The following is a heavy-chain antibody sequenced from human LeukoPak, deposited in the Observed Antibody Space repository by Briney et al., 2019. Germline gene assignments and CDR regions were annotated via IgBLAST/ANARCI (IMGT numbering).Heavy chain of an antibody. Sequence: TGGSLRLSCAASGFTFSSYGMHWVRQAPGKGLEWVANIKQDGSEKYYVDSVKGRFTISRDNAKNSLYLQMNSLRAEDTAVYYCAREGGVVPAAINYYYYYMDVWGKGTTVTVSS. CDR3: AREGGVVPAAINYYYYYMDV. J-gene: IGHJ6*03. V-gene: IGHV3-7*01. CDR2: IKQDGSEK. D-gene: IGHD2-2*01. CDR1: GFTFSSYG.